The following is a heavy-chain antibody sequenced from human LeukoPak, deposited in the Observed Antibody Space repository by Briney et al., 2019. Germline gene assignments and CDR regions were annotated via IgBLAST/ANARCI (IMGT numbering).Heavy chain of an antibody. J-gene: IGHJ4*02. CDR3: ARVSSSSGWYVGFDY. V-gene: IGHV3-66*01. CDR2: IYSGGST. Sequence: GGSLRLSCAASGFTVSSNYMSWVRQAPGKGLEWASVIYSGGSTYYADSVKGRFTISRDNSKNTLYLQMNSLRAEDTAVYYCARVSSSSGWYVGFDYWGQGTLVTVSS. CDR1: GFTVSSNY. D-gene: IGHD6-19*01.